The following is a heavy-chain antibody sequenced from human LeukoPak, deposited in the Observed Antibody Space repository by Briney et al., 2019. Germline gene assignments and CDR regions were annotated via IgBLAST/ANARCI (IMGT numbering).Heavy chain of an antibody. J-gene: IGHJ4*02. CDR3: ARGGLLWFGESPFFDY. D-gene: IGHD3-10*01. Sequence: PSQTLSLTCTVSGGSISSGGYYWSWIRQHPGKGLEWPGYIYYSGSTYYNPSLKSRVTISVDTSKNQFSLKLSSVTAADTAVYYCARGGLLWFGESPFFDYWGQGTLVTVSS. CDR1: GGSISSGGYY. CDR2: IYYSGST. V-gene: IGHV4-31*03.